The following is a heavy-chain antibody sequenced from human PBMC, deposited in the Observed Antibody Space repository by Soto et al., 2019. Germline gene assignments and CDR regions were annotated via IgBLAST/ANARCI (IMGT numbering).Heavy chain of an antibody. J-gene: IGHJ4*02. Sequence: TGGSLRLSCAASGFTFSTYAMSWVRQAPGKGLEWVALIYSGETTYYADSLRGRFTISSDKSKNTLYLQLSSLRTEDTAVYYCTRDGRGLGRLALFEYWGQGVLVTVSS. CDR1: GFTFSTYA. CDR3: TRDGRGLGRLALFEY. V-gene: IGHV3-23*01. D-gene: IGHD3-9*01. CDR2: LIYSGETT.